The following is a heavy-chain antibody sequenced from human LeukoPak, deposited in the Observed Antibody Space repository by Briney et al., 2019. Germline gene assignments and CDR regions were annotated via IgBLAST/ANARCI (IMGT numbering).Heavy chain of an antibody. CDR1: GYTFTSYG. CDR2: ISAYNGNT. J-gene: IGHJ4*02. D-gene: IGHD6-19*01. CDR3: ARLPIAVAGLYYFDY. V-gene: IGHV1-18*01. Sequence: ASVKVSCKASGYTFTSYGIRWVRQAPGQGLEWMGWISAYNGNTNYAQKLQGRVTMTTDTSTSTAYMELRSLRSDDTAVYYCARLPIAVAGLYYFDYWGQGTLVTVSS.